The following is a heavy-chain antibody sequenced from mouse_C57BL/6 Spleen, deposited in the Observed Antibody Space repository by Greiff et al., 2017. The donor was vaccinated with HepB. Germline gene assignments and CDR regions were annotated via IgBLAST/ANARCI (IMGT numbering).Heavy chain of an antibody. Sequence: VQLQESGAELVRPGASVTLSCKASGYTFTDYEMHWVKQTPVHGLEWIGAIDPETGGTAYNQKFKGKAILTADKSSSTAYMELRSLTSEDSAVYYCIGDPRDYWGQGTTLTVSS. D-gene: IGHD3-3*01. V-gene: IGHV1-15*01. CDR1: GYTFTDYE. CDR3: IGDPRDY. CDR2: IDPETGGT. J-gene: IGHJ2*01.